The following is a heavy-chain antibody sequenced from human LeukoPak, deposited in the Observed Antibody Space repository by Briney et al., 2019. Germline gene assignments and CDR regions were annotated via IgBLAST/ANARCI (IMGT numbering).Heavy chain of an antibody. CDR1: GESFSGYY. V-gene: IGHV4-34*01. Sequence: SETLSLTCAVYGESFSGYYWSWIRQPPGKGLEWIGEINHSGSTNYNPSLKSRVTISVDTSKNQFSLKLSSVTAADTAVYYCARAGFSMYHQWGQGTLVTVSS. J-gene: IGHJ4*02. CDR3: ARAGFSMYHQ. D-gene: IGHD2-2*01. CDR2: INHSGST.